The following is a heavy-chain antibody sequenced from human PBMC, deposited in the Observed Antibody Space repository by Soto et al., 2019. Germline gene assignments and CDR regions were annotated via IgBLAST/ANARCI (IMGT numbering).Heavy chain of an antibody. CDR2: INSDGRST. CDR1: GFTLSNFW. Sequence: GSLRLSCAASGFTLSNFWIHWFRQSAFKGLEWVSRINSDGRSTSYVDSVKGRFTISRDNANNTLYLEMNSLRVEDTAVYFCARGGRYRENYYFGMDVWGQGTTVTVSS. CDR3: ARGGRYRENYYFGMDV. D-gene: IGHD1-26*01. J-gene: IGHJ6*02. V-gene: IGHV3-74*01.